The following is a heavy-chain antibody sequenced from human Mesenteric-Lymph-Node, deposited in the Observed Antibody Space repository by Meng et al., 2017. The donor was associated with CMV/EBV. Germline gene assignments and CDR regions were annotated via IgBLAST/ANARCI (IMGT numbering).Heavy chain of an antibody. Sequence: ASVKVSCKASGYNFINYYIQWVRQAPGQGLEWVGWFNPNSGDMKFAQKFQGRITATRDTSISTAYMELGRLTSDDTAVFYCARGGNALDVWGQGTMVTVSS. D-gene: IGHD3-16*01. CDR1: GYNFINYY. J-gene: IGHJ3*01. V-gene: IGHV1-2*02. CDR2: FNPNSGDM. CDR3: ARGGNALDV.